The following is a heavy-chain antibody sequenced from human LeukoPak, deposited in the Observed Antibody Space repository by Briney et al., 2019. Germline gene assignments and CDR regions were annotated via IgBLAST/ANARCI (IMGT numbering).Heavy chain of an antibody. V-gene: IGHV3-30*01. CDR1: GFTFSSYA. CDR2: ISYDGSNK. Sequence: PGRSLRLSCAASGFTFSSYAMHWVRQAPGKGLEWVAVISYDGSNKYYADSVKGRFTIFRDNSKNTLYLQMNSLRAEDTAVYYCARWFTAVLEDWGQGTLVTVSS. D-gene: IGHD4-23*01. J-gene: IGHJ4*02. CDR3: ARWFTAVLED.